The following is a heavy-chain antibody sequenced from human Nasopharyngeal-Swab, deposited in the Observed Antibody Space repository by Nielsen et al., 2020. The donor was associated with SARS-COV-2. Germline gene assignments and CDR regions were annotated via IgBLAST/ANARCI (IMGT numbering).Heavy chain of an antibody. CDR3: ARGRLVPGPIGDY. V-gene: IGHV4-30-4*07. CDR2: IYYSGST. Sequence: WIRQPPGKGLEWIGYIYYSGSTYYNPSLESRVTISVDTSKNQFSLNLTSVTAADTAVYYGARGRLVPGPIGDYWGQGTLVTVSS. D-gene: IGHD1-26*01. J-gene: IGHJ4*02.